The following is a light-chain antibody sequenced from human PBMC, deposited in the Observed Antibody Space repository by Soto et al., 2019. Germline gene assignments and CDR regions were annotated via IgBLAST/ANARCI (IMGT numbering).Light chain of an antibody. CDR2: DAP. V-gene: IGKV3-20*01. CDR3: QQYGSSGT. Sequence: EIVLTQSPATLSLSPGERATLSCRASQSVSSYLAWYQQKPGQAPRLLIYDAPNRATGIPDRFSGSGSGTDFTLTISRLEPEDFAVYYCQQYGSSGTFGQGTKVEIK. J-gene: IGKJ1*01. CDR1: QSVSSY.